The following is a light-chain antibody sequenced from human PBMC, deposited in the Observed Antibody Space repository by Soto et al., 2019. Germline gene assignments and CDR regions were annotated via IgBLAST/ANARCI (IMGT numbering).Light chain of an antibody. CDR3: SSWTSSTTQV. Sequence: QSVLTQPPSASGSPGQSVAISCTGTSSDVGGYSYVSWYQQHPGKAPKLMIYEVSKRPSGVPDRFSGSKSGNTASLTVSGLQAEDEADYYCSSWTSSTTQVLGGGTKLTVL. CDR1: SSDVGGYSY. V-gene: IGLV2-8*01. CDR2: EVS. J-gene: IGLJ3*02.